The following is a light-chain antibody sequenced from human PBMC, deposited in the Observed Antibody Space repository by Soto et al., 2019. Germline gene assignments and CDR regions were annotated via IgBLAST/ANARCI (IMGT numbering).Light chain of an antibody. CDR1: QSFRGR. Sequence: VLTQSPVTLSLSPGERATLSCRASQSFRGRLAWYQQKPGQAPRLLIYDAYNRATGIPPRFSGSGSGTDFTLTISSLGPKDSAVYYCQQRHIWPITFGQGTRLEIK. J-gene: IGKJ5*01. CDR3: QQRHIWPIT. CDR2: DAY. V-gene: IGKV3-11*01.